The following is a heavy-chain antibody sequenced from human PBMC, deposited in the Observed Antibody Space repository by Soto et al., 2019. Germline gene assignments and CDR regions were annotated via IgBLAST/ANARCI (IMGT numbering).Heavy chain of an antibody. Sequence: SVKVSCKASGGTFSSYAISWVRQAPGQGLEWMGGIIPIFGTANYAQKFQGRVTITADESTSTAYMELSSLRSEDTAVYYCARNRKIVGATHYFDYWGQGTLVTVSS. CDR3: ARNRKIVGATHYFDY. D-gene: IGHD1-26*01. V-gene: IGHV1-69*13. J-gene: IGHJ4*02. CDR1: GGTFSSYA. CDR2: IIPIFGTA.